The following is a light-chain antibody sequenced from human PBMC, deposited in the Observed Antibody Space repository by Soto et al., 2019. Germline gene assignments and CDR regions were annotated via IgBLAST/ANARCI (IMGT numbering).Light chain of an antibody. CDR1: QSVSKSY. J-gene: IGKJ5*01. CDR2: GAS. V-gene: IGKV3-20*01. CDR3: QQYGSSPWT. Sequence: EILLTQSPGTLSLSPGERATLSCRASQSVSKSYLAWYQQKLGQAPRLFIYGASSRETGIPDRFSGSGSGTECTRTISRLEPEDFAVYYCQQYGSSPWTFGQGTRLEIK.